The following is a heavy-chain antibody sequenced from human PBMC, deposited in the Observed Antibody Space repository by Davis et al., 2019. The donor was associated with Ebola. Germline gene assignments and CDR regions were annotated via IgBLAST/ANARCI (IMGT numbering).Heavy chain of an antibody. Sequence: AASVKVSCKVSGGTFNSYALSWVRQAPGQGLEWMGGIIPILPPANYAQKFQGRVTITADESTSTAYMELSNLKSEDTAVYYCAREGVGASPTAFDYWGQGTLVTVSS. CDR2: IIPILPPA. J-gene: IGHJ4*02. D-gene: IGHD1-26*01. CDR1: GGTFNSYA. V-gene: IGHV1-69*13. CDR3: AREGVGASPTAFDY.